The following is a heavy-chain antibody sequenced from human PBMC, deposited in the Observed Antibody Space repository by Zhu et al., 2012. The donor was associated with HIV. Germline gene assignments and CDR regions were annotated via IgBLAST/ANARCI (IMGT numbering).Heavy chain of an antibody. CDR2: IYTSGST. Sequence: QVQLQESGPGLVKPSETLSLTCTVSGGSISSYYWSWIRQPPGKGLEWIGYIYTSGSTNYNPSLKSRVTISVDTSKNQFSLKLSSVTAADTAVYYCARDRGIAVAGSYYYGMDVWGQGTTVSRLL. D-gene: IGHD6-19*01. V-gene: IGHV4-4*09. CDR1: GGSISSYY. J-gene: IGHJ6*02. CDR3: ARDRGIAVAGSYYYGMDV.